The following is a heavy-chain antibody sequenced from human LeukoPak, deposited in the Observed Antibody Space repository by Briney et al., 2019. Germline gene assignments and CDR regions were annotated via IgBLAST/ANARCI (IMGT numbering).Heavy chain of an antibody. CDR2: IYYSGST. Sequence: PSETLSLTCTVSGGSISSGDYYWSWIRQPPGKGLEWIGYIYYSGSTYYNPSLKSRVTISVDTSKNQFSLKLSSVTAADTAVYYCASHSGWYGVGSRGALGYWGQGTLVTVSS. V-gene: IGHV4-30-4*01. CDR3: ASHSGWYGVGSRGALGY. D-gene: IGHD6-19*01. CDR1: GGSISSGDYY. J-gene: IGHJ4*02.